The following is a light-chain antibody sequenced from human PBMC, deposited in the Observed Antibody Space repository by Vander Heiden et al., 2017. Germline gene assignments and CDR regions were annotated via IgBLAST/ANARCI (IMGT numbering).Light chain of an antibody. CDR2: EVS. J-gene: IGLJ2*01. V-gene: IGLV2-8*01. CDR1: SSDSGGYHY. CDR3: SSYAGGNNVV. Sequence: QSALTQPPSASGSPGQSVTLSCTGTSSDSGGYHYVPWYQQHPGKAPKLIIYEVSTRPSGVPNRFSGSKSGNTASLTVSGLQADDEADYYCSSYAGGNNVVFGGGTKLTVL.